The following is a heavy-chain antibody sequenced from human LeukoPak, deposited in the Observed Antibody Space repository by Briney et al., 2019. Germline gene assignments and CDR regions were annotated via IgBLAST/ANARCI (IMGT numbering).Heavy chain of an antibody. J-gene: IGHJ4*02. CDR3: ARGFYSPAY. D-gene: IGHD4-11*01. CDR2: IYYSGRT. Sequence: SETLSLTCTVSGGSISSDYWSWIRQPPGKGLEWVGYIYYSGRTFYNPSLKSRVTMSVDTSKNQFSLKLSPVTAADTAIYYCARGFYSPAYWGQGTLVTVSS. CDR1: GGSISSDY. V-gene: IGHV4-59*01.